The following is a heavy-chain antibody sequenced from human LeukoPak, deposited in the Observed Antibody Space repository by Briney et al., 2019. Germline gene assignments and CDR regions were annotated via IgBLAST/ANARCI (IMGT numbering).Heavy chain of an antibody. Sequence: SETLSLTCTVSGGSINSYYWSWIRQPPGKGLEWIGYIYYSGTTNYNPSLKSRVTMPVDTSKNQFSLLLTSVTVADTAVYYCAGQDYSDHLFDFWGQGILVTVSS. CDR3: AGQDYSDHLFDF. V-gene: IGHV4-59*08. CDR2: IYYSGTT. J-gene: IGHJ4*02. CDR1: GGSINSYY. D-gene: IGHD4-17*01.